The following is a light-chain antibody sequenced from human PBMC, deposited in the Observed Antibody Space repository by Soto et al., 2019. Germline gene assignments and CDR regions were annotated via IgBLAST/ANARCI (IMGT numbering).Light chain of an antibody. J-gene: IGLJ1*01. V-gene: IGLV2-23*02. CDR3: CSYAGSSTLV. CDR2: EVS. Sequence: QSVLTQPASVSGSPGQSITISCTGTSSDVGSYNLVSWYQHHPGKAPKLMIYEVSKRPSGVSNRFSGSKSGNTASLTISGLQAEDEADYYFCSYAGSSTLVFGTGTKVTVL. CDR1: SSDVGSYNL.